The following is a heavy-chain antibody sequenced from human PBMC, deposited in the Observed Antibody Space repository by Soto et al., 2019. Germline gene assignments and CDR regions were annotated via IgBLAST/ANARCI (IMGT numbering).Heavy chain of an antibody. J-gene: IGHJ4*02. CDR2: IYYSGST. V-gene: IGHV4-59*01. CDR3: ARDEYYFDY. Sequence: QVQLQESGPGLVKPSETLSLTCTVSGGSISSDYWSWIRQPPGKGLEWIGYIYYSGSTNYNPSLKSRVTISVDTSKNQFSLKLSAVTAADTAVYYCARDEYYFDYWGQGTLVTVSS. CDR1: GGSISSDY.